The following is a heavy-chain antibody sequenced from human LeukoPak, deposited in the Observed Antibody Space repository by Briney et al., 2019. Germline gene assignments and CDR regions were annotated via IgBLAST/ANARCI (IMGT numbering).Heavy chain of an antibody. CDR3: AKADYYDSNTYRAQFFQH. CDR1: GXTFSSYW. Sequence: GGSLRLSCAASGXTFSSYWMHWVRQAPGKGLEWVSVISGSGISTYNADSVKGRFTISRDNSKNTLYLQMNSLRAEDTAVYYCAKADYYDSNTYRAQFFQHWGQGTLVTVSS. J-gene: IGHJ1*01. D-gene: IGHD3-22*01. CDR2: ISGSGIST. V-gene: IGHV3-23*01.